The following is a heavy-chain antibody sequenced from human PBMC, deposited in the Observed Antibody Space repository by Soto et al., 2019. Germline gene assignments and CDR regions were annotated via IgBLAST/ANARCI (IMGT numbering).Heavy chain of an antibody. CDR1: GGSVGSSGYS. J-gene: IGHJ6*02. Sequence: SETLSLTCAVSGGSVGSSGYSWGWIRQPPGKGLEWIGYSYHSVTYYNPSLKSRVTISVDRPQNQFSLKLSSVTAADTAVYYCARSVERYFDWLSGVGYYYGMDVWGQGTTVTVAS. V-gene: IGHV4-30-2*01. CDR3: ARSVERYFDWLSGVGYYYGMDV. D-gene: IGHD3-9*01. CDR2: SYHSVT.